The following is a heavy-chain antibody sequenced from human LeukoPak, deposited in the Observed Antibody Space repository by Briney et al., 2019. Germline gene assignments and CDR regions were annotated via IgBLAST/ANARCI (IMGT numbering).Heavy chain of an antibody. V-gene: IGHV4-38-2*02. CDR1: DSSISSGYY. CDR2: FYGSGST. D-gene: IGHD4-17*01. CDR3: AREGVYGDYDY. J-gene: IGHJ4*02. Sequence: SETLSLTCAVSDSSISSGYYWGWIRQPPGKGLEWIGSFYGSGSTYSNPSLKSRVTISVDKSKNQFSLKLSSVTAADTAVYYCAREGVYGDYDYWGQGTLVTVSS.